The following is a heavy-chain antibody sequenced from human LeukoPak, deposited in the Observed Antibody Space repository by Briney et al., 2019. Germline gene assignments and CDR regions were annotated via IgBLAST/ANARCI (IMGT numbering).Heavy chain of an antibody. CDR3: AKDVYEDYDFWSGYIGY. Sequence: GSLRLSCAASGFTFSSYAMSWVRQAPGKGLEWVSAISGSGGSTYYADSVKGRFTISRDNSKNTLYLQMNSLRAEDTAVYYCAKDVYEDYDFWSGYIGYWGQGTLVTVSS. CDR1: GFTFSSYA. J-gene: IGHJ4*02. CDR2: ISGSGGST. V-gene: IGHV3-23*01. D-gene: IGHD3-3*01.